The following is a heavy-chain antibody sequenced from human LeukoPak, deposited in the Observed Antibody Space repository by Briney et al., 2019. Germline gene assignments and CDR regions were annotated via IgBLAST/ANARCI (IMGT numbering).Heavy chain of an antibody. CDR1: GFTFSSYE. J-gene: IGHJ6*02. D-gene: IGHD2-8*01. Sequence: GGSLRLSCAASGFTFSSYEMNWVRQAPGKGLEWVSYISSSGSTIYYADSVKGRFTISRDNAKNSLYLQMNSLRAEDTAVYYRARSGDCTNGVCYTTIYYYYYGMDVWGQGTTVTVSS. CDR2: ISSSGSTI. CDR3: ARSGDCTNGVCYTTIYYYYYGMDV. V-gene: IGHV3-48*03.